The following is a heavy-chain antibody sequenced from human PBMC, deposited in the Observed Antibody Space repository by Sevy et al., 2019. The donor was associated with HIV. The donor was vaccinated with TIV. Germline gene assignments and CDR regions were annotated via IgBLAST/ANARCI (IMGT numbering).Heavy chain of an antibody. Sequence: SETLSLTCTVSGGSISSSSYYWGWIRQPPGKGLEWIGSIYYSGSTYYNPSLKSRVTISVDTSKNQFSLKLSSVTAADTAVYYCARHQRITIFGVVIRDLADFDYWGQRTLVTVSS. J-gene: IGHJ4*02. CDR2: IYYSGST. CDR3: ARHQRITIFGVVIRDLADFDY. D-gene: IGHD3-3*01. V-gene: IGHV4-39*01. CDR1: GGSISSSSYY.